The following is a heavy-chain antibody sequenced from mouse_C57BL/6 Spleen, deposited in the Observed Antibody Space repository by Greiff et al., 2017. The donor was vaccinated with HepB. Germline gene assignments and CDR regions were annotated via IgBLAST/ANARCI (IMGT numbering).Heavy chain of an antibody. CDR2: IWSGGST. CDR3: ARNWGIITTVVEGYFDV. CDR1: GFSLTSYG. J-gene: IGHJ1*03. V-gene: IGHV2-2*01. Sequence: VQLVESGPGLVQPSQSLSITCTVSGFSLTSYGVHWVRQSPGKGLEWLGVIWSGGSTDYTAAFISRLSISKDNSKSQVFFKMNSLQADDTAIYYCARNWGIITTVVEGYFDVWGTGTTVTVSS. D-gene: IGHD1-1*01.